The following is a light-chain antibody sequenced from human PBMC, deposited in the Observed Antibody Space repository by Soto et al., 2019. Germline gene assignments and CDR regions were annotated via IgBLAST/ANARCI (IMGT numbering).Light chain of an antibody. CDR1: QTVSRNY. CDR2: SKS. Sequence: DIVLTQSPGTLSLSPGERDTLSCSANQTVSRNYLAWYQQKPGQTPRLLIYSKSNKATVIPDRFRGSGSGTDFTVTITRLESEDFGVYYFLQYATARRTVGQGASVDIQ. CDR3: LQYATARRT. J-gene: IGKJ1*01. V-gene: IGKV3-20*01.